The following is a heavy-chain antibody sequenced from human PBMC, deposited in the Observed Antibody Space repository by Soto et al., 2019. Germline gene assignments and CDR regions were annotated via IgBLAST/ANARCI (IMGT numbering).Heavy chain of an antibody. V-gene: IGHV1-58*01. CDR1: RITFSNSA. CDR2: IVVGTGNT. J-gene: IGHJ6*01. CDR3: AADPLFVTYYHYAMQA. D-gene: IGHD2-21*01. Sequence: VNVSCKASRITFSNSAVQWVLQARGQRLEWIGWIVVGTGNTNYAQKFQERVTITRDMYRSTVYLELSGLRSEDTAVYYCAADPLFVTYYHYAMQAWGQGTTVTVSS.